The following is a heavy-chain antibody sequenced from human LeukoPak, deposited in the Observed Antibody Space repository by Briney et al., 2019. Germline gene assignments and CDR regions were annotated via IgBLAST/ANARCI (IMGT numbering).Heavy chain of an antibody. Sequence: GESLKISCKCSGYSFNNYWIAWVRQMPGKGLESMGIIYPGDSDTKYRPSFEGQVTMSADKSISTAYLQWSSLKASDTAMYYCARRLPGADAFDIWGQGTMVTVAS. CDR1: GYSFNNYW. D-gene: IGHD2-15*01. V-gene: IGHV5-51*01. CDR3: ARRLPGADAFDI. CDR2: IYPGDSDT. J-gene: IGHJ3*02.